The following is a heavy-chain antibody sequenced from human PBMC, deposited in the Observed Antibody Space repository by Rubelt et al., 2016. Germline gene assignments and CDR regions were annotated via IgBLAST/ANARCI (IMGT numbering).Heavy chain of an antibody. CDR2: VSSTTDI. J-gene: IGHJ4*02. CDR1: GFTFSSYS. Sequence: EVQLVESGGGLVQPGGSLRLSCAASGFTFSSYSMNWVRQAPGKGLEWVSYVSSTTDIHYADTVKGRFFISRDNAQNSLFLQKHGLEVEETAVYYCARDHNWGFDYWGRGTLVTVSS. CDR3: ARDHNWGFDY. V-gene: IGHV3-48*01. D-gene: IGHD3-16*01.